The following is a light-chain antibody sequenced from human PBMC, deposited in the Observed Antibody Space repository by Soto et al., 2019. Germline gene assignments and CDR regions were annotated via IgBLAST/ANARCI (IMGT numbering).Light chain of an antibody. CDR3: SSYTSSSTLDV. J-gene: IGLJ1*01. CDR2: EVS. Sequence: QSALTQPASVSGSPGQSITISCTGTISDVGGYNYVSWYQQHPGKAPKLMIYEVSNRPSGVSNRFSGSKSGNTASLTISGLQAEDEADYYCSSYTSSSTLDVFGTGTKVTV. CDR1: ISDVGGYNY. V-gene: IGLV2-14*01.